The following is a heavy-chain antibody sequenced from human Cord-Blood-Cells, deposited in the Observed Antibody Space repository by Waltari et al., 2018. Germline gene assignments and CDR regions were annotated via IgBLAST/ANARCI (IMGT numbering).Heavy chain of an antibody. D-gene: IGHD4-4*01. CDR2: FDPEDGET. V-gene: IGHV1-24*01. CDR1: GYTLTELS. CDR3: ATGDYSNYYYYGMDV. J-gene: IGHJ6*02. Sequence: QVQLVQSGAEVKKPGASVKVSCKVSGYTLTELSMHWVRQAPGKGLEWMGGFDPEDGETIYAQKFQGRVTMTEETSTDTAYMELSSLRSEDTAVYYCATGDYSNYYYYGMDVWGQGTTVTVSS.